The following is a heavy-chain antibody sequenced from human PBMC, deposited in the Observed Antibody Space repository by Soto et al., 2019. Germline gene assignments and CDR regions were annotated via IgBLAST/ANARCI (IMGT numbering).Heavy chain of an antibody. J-gene: IGHJ5*02. D-gene: IGHD3-16*02. V-gene: IGHV3-30-3*01. Sequence: PGVSLRLSCAASGFTFSSYAMHWVRQAPGKGLEWVAVISYDGSNKYYADSVKGRFTISRDNSKNTLYLQMNSLRAEDTAVYYCARDRSYDYVWGSYRFNWFDPWGQGTLVTVSP. CDR1: GFTFSSYA. CDR3: ARDRSYDYVWGSYRFNWFDP. CDR2: ISYDGSNK.